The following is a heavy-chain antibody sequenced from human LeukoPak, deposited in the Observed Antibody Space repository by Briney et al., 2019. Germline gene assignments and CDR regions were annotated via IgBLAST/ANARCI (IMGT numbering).Heavy chain of an antibody. V-gene: IGHV4-39*07. D-gene: IGHD6-19*01. J-gene: IGHJ4*02. Sequence: SETLSLTCTVSGGSISSDTSYWGWIRQPPGKGLEWIGEIYHSGSTNYNPSLKSRVTISVDKSKNQFSLKLSSVTAADTAVYYCASARYSSGWYLGYWGQGTLVTVSS. CDR1: GGSISSDTSY. CDR3: ASARYSSGWYLGY. CDR2: IYHSGST.